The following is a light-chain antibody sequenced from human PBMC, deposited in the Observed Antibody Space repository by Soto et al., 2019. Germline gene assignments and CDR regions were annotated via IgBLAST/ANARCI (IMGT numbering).Light chain of an antibody. CDR1: PSVSGSN. Sequence: EIVLTQSPGTLSLSPGERATLSCRASPSVSGSNLSWYQHGPGQAPRLLICGASSRATGIPDRFSGSGSGTDFTLKLSRLEPEDFAVYCCQPSGSFGQGNKVDIK. V-gene: IGKV3-20*01. J-gene: IGKJ1*01. CDR2: GAS. CDR3: QPSGS.